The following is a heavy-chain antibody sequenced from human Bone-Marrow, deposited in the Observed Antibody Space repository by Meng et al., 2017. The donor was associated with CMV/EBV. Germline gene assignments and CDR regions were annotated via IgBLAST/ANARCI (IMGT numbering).Heavy chain of an antibody. Sequence: SGPTLVKPTQTLTLTCTFSGFSLSTSGMRVSWIRQPPGQALEWLARIDWDDDKFYSTSLKTRLTISKDTSKNQVVLTMTNMDPVDTATYYCARIGHDFYYFDYWGQGTLVTVYS. CDR3: ARIGHDFYYFDY. CDR2: IDWDDDK. CDR1: GFSLSTSGMR. V-gene: IGHV2-70D*14. D-gene: IGHD3-3*01. J-gene: IGHJ4*02.